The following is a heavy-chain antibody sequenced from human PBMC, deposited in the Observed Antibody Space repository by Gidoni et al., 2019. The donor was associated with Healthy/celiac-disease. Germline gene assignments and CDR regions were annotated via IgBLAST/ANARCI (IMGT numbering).Heavy chain of an antibody. V-gene: IGHV3-21*01. CDR3: ARDFNYGDPANWFDP. J-gene: IGHJ5*02. Sequence: EVQLVESGGGMVKPGGSLRRSCAASAFTCSSYSMNWVRQPPGKGLEWVSSISISSSYISYAASVKGRFTISRDNAKNSLYLQMNSLRAEDTAVYYCARDFNYGDPANWFDPWGQGTLVTVSS. D-gene: IGHD4-17*01. CDR1: AFTCSSYS. CDR2: ISISSSYI.